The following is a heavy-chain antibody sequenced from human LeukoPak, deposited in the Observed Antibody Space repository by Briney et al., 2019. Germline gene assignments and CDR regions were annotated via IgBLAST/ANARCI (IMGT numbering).Heavy chain of an antibody. Sequence: GGSLRLSCAASGFTFSSFAMSWVRQAPGKGLEWVSAISGGGGRTYYADSVKGRFTISRDNSKNTLYLQMNSLRAEDTAVYYCAKNAMAARPNYFDYWGQGTLVTVSS. D-gene: IGHD6-6*01. CDR1: GFTFSSFA. CDR2: ISGGGGRT. V-gene: IGHV3-23*01. CDR3: AKNAMAARPNYFDY. J-gene: IGHJ4*02.